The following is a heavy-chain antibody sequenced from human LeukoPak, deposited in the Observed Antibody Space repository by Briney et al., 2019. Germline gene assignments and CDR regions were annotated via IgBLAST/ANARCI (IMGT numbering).Heavy chain of an antibody. J-gene: IGHJ4*02. CDR3: AKGLTTVTSQGDF. V-gene: IGHV3-23*01. CDR1: GFTFSSYG. D-gene: IGHD4-17*01. CDR2: ISGSGGST. Sequence: PGGSLRLSCAASGFTFSSYGMSWVRQAPGKGLERVSAISGSGGSTYYADSVKGRFTISRDNSKNTLYLQMKSLRAEDRAVYYCAKGLTTVTSQGDFWGQGTLVTVSS.